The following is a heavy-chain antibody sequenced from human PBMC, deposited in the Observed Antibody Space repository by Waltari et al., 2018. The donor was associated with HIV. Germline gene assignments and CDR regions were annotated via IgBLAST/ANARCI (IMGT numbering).Heavy chain of an antibody. V-gene: IGHV3-7*01. J-gene: IGHJ4*02. D-gene: IGHD2-2*01. CDR2: IKQDGSEK. Sequence: WVRQAPGKGLEWVANIKQDGSEKYYVDSVKGRFTISRDNAKNSLFLQMNSLRGEDTAVYYCARRRCTSTSCFFDYWGQGTRVTVS. CDR3: ARRRCTSTSCFFDY.